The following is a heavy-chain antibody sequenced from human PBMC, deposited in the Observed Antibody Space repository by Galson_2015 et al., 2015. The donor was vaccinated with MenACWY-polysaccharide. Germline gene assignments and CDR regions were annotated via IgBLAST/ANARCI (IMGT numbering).Heavy chain of an antibody. Sequence: SVKVSCKASGYTFTSYGINWVRQAPGQGLEWLGWISANHGTINFAPSFQVRVTITVDKFTSTAFMELRSLRSEDTAVYYCARCLPSGIAARSSWFDSWGQGTLVTVSS. CDR2: ISANHGTI. J-gene: IGHJ5*01. D-gene: IGHD6-6*01. V-gene: IGHV1-18*01. CDR1: GYTFTSYG. CDR3: ARCLPSGIAARSSWFDS.